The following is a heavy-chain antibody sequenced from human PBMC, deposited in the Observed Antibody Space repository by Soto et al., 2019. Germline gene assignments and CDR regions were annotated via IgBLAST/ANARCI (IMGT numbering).Heavy chain of an antibody. CDR3: TRPEKTGTADY. Sequence: GGSLRLSCAASGFTFSGSAMHWVRQASGKGLEWVGRIRSKANSYATAYAASVKGRFTISRDDSKNTAYLQMNSLKTEDTAVYYCTRPEKTGTADYWGQGTLVTVSS. CDR1: GFTFSGSA. J-gene: IGHJ4*02. CDR2: IRSKANSYAT. D-gene: IGHD1-1*01. V-gene: IGHV3-73*01.